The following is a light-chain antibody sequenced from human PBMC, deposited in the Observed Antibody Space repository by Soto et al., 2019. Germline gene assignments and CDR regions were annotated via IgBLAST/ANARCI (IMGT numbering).Light chain of an antibody. CDR2: WAS. V-gene: IGKV4-1*01. Sequence: DIVMTQSPDSLAVSLGERATLKCKSSQSLLYSSNNKNNLAWYQQKPGQPPKLLIYWASTRESGVPDRFSGSGSGLDFTLTISSLQAEDVAVYYCQQHYSSPWTFGQGTKVEIK. J-gene: IGKJ1*01. CDR3: QQHYSSPWT. CDR1: QSLLYSSNNKNN.